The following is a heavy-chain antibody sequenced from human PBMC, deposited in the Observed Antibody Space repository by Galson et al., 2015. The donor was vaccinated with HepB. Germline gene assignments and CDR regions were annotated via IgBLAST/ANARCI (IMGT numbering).Heavy chain of an antibody. J-gene: IGHJ4*02. V-gene: IGHV3-23*01. Sequence: SLRLSCAASEFTFSSYAMSWVRQAPGKGLEWVSVISGSGGTTYYADSVTGRFTVSRDNSKNTLYLQMSSLRVEDTAVYYCARDSGGPYFDYRGQGTLVTVSS. CDR2: ISGSGGTT. D-gene: IGHD3-10*01. CDR1: EFTFSSYA. CDR3: ARDSGGPYFDY.